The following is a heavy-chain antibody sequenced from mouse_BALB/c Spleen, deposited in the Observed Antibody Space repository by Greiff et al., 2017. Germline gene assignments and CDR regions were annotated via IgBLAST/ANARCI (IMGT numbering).Heavy chain of an antibody. CDR1: GFTFSSFG. CDR3: ARSRGSYRYDVAY. Sequence: DVKLVESGGGLVQPGGSRKLSCAASGFTFSSFGMHWVRQAPEKGLEWVAYISSGSSTIYYADTVKGRFTISRDNPKNTLFLQMTSLRSEDTAMYYCARSRGSYRYDVAYWGQGTLVTVSA. D-gene: IGHD2-14*01. V-gene: IGHV5-17*02. J-gene: IGHJ3*01. CDR2: ISSGSSTI.